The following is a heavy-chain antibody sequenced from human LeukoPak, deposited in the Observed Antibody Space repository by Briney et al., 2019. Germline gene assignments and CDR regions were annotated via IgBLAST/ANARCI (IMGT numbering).Heavy chain of an antibody. Sequence: PGGSLRLSCSASGFTFSSYAMSWVRQAPGKGLEWVSVISGSDGTTYYADSVKGRFTISRDNSKNTLYLQMNSLRAEDTAVYYCAKGPYTSGWSFLDWGQGTLVTVSS. V-gene: IGHV3-23*01. CDR3: AKGPYTSGWSFLD. CDR1: GFTFSSYA. D-gene: IGHD6-19*01. CDR2: ISGSDGTT. J-gene: IGHJ4*02.